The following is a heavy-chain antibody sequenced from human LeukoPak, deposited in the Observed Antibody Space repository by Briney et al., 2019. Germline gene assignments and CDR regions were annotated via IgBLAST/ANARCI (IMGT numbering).Heavy chain of an antibody. Sequence: PGGSLRLSCAASGLTFSSYAMSWVRQAPGKGLEWVSAISGSGGSTYYADSVKGRFTISRDNSKNTLYLQMNSLRAEDTAVYYCAKCGRGYCSSTSCYTGYYGMDIWGQGTTVTVSS. CDR1: GLTFSSYA. V-gene: IGHV3-23*01. CDR3: AKCGRGYCSSTSCYTGYYGMDI. J-gene: IGHJ6*02. CDR2: ISGSGGST. D-gene: IGHD2-2*02.